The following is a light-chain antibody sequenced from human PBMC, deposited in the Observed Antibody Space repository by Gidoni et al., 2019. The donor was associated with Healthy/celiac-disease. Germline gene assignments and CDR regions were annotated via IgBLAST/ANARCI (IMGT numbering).Light chain of an antibody. V-gene: IGLV2-14*01. Sequence: QSDLTQPASVSGSPGQSIPISCTGTSRDVAGSNYVSWYQQHPGKAPKLRIYEVRTRPAGVSNRFSGSKSGNTASLTISGLQAEDEADYYCSSYTSSSTLVFGGGTKLTVL. CDR2: EVR. J-gene: IGLJ3*02. CDR3: SSYTSSSTLV. CDR1: SRDVAGSNY.